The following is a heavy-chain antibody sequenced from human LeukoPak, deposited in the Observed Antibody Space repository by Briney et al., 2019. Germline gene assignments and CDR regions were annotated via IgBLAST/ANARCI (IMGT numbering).Heavy chain of an antibody. CDR2: ISSSGSTI. Sequence: PGGSLRLSCAASGFTFSDYYRRWMRQAPGKGLEWVSYISSSGSTIYYADSVKGRFTIPRDNAKNSLYLQMNSLRAEDAAVYYCAIDRRHLRGYFDLWGRGTLVTVSS. CDR3: AIDRRHLRGYFDL. V-gene: IGHV3-11*01. J-gene: IGHJ2*01. CDR1: GFTFSDYY.